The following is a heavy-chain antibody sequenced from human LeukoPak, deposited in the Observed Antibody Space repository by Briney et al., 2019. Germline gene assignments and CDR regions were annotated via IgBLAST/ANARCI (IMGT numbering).Heavy chain of an antibody. CDR2: ISSSGSTI. J-gene: IGHJ4*02. V-gene: IGHV3-48*03. CDR3: ARGGYYDSSGYPDY. CDR1: GFTFSSYE. Sequence: GGSLRLSCAASGFTFSSYEMNWVRQAPGKGLEWVSYISSSGSTIYYADSVKGRFTISRDNAKNSLYLQMNSLRAEDTAVYYCARGGYYDSSGYPDYWGQGTLVTVSS. D-gene: IGHD3-22*01.